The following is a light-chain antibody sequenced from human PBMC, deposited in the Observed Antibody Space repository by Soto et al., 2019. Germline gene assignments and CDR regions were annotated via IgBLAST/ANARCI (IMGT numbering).Light chain of an antibody. V-gene: IGLV2-14*03. Sequence: QSALTQPASVSGSPGQSITISCAGTSSDIGGSNYVSWYQQHPGKAPKLMIYGVSNRPAGVSNRFSGSKSGNTASLTISGLQAEDEADYFCYSSRSSSSTFYDFGTGTKLTV. CDR3: YSSRSSSSTFYD. J-gene: IGLJ1*01. CDR1: SSDIGGSNY. CDR2: GVS.